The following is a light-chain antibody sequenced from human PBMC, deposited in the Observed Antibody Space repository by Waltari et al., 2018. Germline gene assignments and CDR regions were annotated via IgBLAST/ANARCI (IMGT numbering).Light chain of an antibody. J-gene: IGLJ2*01. CDR3: TTWDASLNGVL. Sequence: QSVLTQPPSASGTPGQRVTTPCSGSGSTIGATPVHWYQQPPETAPKPLMYRNDERPSGVPDRFSGSKSGTSASLAIRGLQSEDEADYYCTTWDASLNGVLFGAGTKLTVL. CDR2: RND. V-gene: IGLV1-44*01. CDR1: GSTIGATP.